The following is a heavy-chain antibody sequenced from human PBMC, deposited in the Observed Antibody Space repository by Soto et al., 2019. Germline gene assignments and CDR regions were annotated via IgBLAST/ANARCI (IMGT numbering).Heavy chain of an antibody. CDR1: GYTFTSYA. CDR2: ISAGNGNT. CDR3: ARGVTRGSFPPFDL. V-gene: IGHV1-3*01. J-gene: IGHJ4*02. D-gene: IGHD3-10*01. Sequence: GASVKVSCKASGYTFTSYAMHWVRQAPGQRLEWMGWISAGNGNTKYSQKFQGRVTITRDTSASTAYMELSSLRSDDTAVYYCARGVTRGSFPPFDLWGQGTLVTVSS.